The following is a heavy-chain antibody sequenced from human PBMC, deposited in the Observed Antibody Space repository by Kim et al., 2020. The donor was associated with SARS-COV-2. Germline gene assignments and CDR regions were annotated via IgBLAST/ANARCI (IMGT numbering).Heavy chain of an antibody. J-gene: IGHJ4*02. Sequence: GGSLRLSCAASGLTVSSNYMTWVRKAPGKGLEWVSVIYSGGSTYYADSVKGRFTISRDNSNNTLYLQMNSLRHEDTAVYYCARDLFLGFFDYWGQGTLVTVS. CDR1: GLTVSSNY. CDR3: ARDLFLGFFDY. D-gene: IGHD3-10*01. V-gene: IGHV3-53*01. CDR2: IYSGGST.